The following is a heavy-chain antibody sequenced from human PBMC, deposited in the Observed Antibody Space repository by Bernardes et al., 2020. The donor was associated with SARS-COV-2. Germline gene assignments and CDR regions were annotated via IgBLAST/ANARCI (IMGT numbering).Heavy chain of an antibody. Sequence: GGSLRLSCAASGFTFSSNWMHWVRQAPGKGLVWVSRINSDGTTTNYADSVKGRFTISRDNAKNTLYLQMNSLRVEDTALYYCAEVGRDYWGQGTLVTVSS. CDR1: GFTFSSNW. CDR2: INSDGTTT. V-gene: IGHV3-74*01. J-gene: IGHJ4*02. D-gene: IGHD1-26*01. CDR3: AEVGRDY.